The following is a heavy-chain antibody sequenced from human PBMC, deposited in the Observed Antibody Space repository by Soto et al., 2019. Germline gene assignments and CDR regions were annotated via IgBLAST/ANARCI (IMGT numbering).Heavy chain of an antibody. CDR3: ASWLKGPDIGNYYDGMDV. V-gene: IGHV1-69*12. J-gene: IGHJ6*02. CDR2: IMPIFRAP. D-gene: IGHD2-15*01. Sequence: QVQLVQSGAEVKKPGSSVKVSCKASGGAFSDYAFSWVRQAPGQGLEWLGGIMPIFRAPDYAQKFQGRVTITADEFTRTAYVGRNSLSSEDTAVYYCASWLKGPDIGNYYDGMDVWGQGTTVTVS. CDR1: GGAFSDYA.